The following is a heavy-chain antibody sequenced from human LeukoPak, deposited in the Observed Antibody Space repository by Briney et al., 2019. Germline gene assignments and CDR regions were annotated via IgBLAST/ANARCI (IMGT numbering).Heavy chain of an antibody. CDR3: ARYRTFKGIAARPHNWFDP. J-gene: IGHJ5*02. V-gene: IGHV5-51*01. D-gene: IGHD6-6*01. CDR2: TYPGDSDT. Sequence: GESLKISCKGSGYCFTSYWIGWVRQMPGKGLEWMGITYPGDSDTRYSPSFQGQVTISADKSISTAYLQWSSLKASDTAMYYCARYRTFKGIAARPHNWFDPWGQGTLVTVSS. CDR1: GYCFTSYW.